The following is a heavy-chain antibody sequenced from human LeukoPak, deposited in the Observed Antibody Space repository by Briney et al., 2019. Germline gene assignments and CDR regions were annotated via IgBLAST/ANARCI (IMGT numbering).Heavy chain of an antibody. D-gene: IGHD4-17*01. Sequence: PGGSLRLSCVASGFTFSNFAVMWLRQAPRQGLEFVAAITGGGTTTRHGDSVKGRFTISSDNSKDTLFLQMRSLSVEDTAQYFCSRGPDGDYISAFEIWGHG. CDR3: SRGPDGDYISAFEI. V-gene: IGHV3-23*01. CDR2: ITGGGTTT. J-gene: IGHJ3*02. CDR1: GFTFSNFA.